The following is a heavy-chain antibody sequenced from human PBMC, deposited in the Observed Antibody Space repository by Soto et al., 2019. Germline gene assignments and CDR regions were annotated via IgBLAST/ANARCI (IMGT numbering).Heavy chain of an antibody. J-gene: IGHJ4*02. Sequence: SSETLSLTCTFSGDSISSYYWSWIRQPPGKGLEWIGYIHYSGSSHYNPSLKSRLTMSVDRSKNQFSLKLSSVTAADTAVYYCARHKRITIVGVAPIRGIFDYWGQGDLVTVSS. D-gene: IGHD3-3*01. CDR2: IHYSGSS. CDR3: ARHKRITIVGVAPIRGIFDY. V-gene: IGHV4-59*08. CDR1: GDSISSYY.